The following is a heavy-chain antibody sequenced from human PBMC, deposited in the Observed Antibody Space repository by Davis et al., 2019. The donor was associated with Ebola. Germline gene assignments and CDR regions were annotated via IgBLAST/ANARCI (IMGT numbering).Heavy chain of an antibody. D-gene: IGHD3-22*01. CDR3: ARDYYDSSGYIHYFDS. V-gene: IGHV4-4*02. Sequence: GSLRLSCAASGFTVNTNFMSWVRRAPGKGLEWIGEIYHGGITNYNPSLKSRATISVDKSKNQFSLKLSSVTAADTAVYYCARDYYDSSGYIHYFDSWGQGTLVTVSS. CDR2: IYHGGIT. CDR1: GFTVNTNF. J-gene: IGHJ4*02.